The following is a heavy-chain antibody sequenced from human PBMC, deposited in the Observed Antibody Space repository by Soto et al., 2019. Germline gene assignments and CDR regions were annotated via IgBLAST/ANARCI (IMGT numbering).Heavy chain of an antibody. CDR3: ARGGRLSSGWYGA. Sequence: QVQLQQWGAGLLKPSETLSLTCAVYGGSFSGYYWSWIRQPPGKGLEWIGEINHSGSTNYNPSLKSRVTISVDTSKNQFSLKLSSVTAADTAVYYCARGGRLSSGWYGARGQGTLVTVSS. CDR2: INHSGST. J-gene: IGHJ4*02. V-gene: IGHV4-34*01. D-gene: IGHD6-19*01. CDR1: GGSFSGYY.